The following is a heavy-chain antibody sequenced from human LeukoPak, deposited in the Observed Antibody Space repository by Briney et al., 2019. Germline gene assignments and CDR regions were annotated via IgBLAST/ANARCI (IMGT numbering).Heavy chain of an antibody. CDR3: ARDEFGVGANNY. D-gene: IGHD1-26*01. CDR2: ISSSGSTI. J-gene: IGHJ4*02. CDR1: GFTVSSNY. V-gene: IGHV3-11*01. Sequence: PGGSLRLSCAASGFTVSSNYMSWVRQAPGKGLEWVSYISSSGSTIYYADSVKGRFTISRDNAKNSLYLQMNSLRAEDTAVYYCARDEFGVGANNYWGQGTLVTVSS.